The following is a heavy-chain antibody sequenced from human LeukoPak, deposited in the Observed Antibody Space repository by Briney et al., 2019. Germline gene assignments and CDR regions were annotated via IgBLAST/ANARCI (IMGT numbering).Heavy chain of an antibody. V-gene: IGHV3-9*01. CDR3: VKDMGPDGWSAFDI. CDR2: INWNSGRI. J-gene: IGHJ3*02. CDR1: GFIFDDYA. D-gene: IGHD3-3*01. Sequence: GGSLRLSCAASGFIFDDYAMHWVRQAPGKGLEWVSGINWNSGRIGYADSVKGRFTISRDNAKNSLYLQMNSLRAEDTALYYCVKDMGPDGWSAFDIWGQGTMVTVSS.